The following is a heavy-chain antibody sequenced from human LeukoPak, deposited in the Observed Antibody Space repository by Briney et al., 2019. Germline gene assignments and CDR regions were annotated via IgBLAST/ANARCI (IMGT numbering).Heavy chain of an antibody. CDR3: ARGKNDHPAAGNWFDP. J-gene: IGHJ5*02. CDR2: INHSGST. Sequence: SETLSLTCAVYGGSFSGYYWSWIRQPPGKGLEWIGEINHSGSTNYNPSLKSRVTISVDTSKNQFSLKLSSVTATDTAVYYCARGKNDHPAAGNWFDPWGQGTLVTVSS. V-gene: IGHV4-34*01. CDR1: GGSFSGYY. D-gene: IGHD2-2*01.